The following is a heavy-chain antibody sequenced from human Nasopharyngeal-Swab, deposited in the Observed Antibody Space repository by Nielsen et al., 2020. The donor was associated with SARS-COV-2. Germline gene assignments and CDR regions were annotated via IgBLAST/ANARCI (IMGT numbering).Heavy chain of an antibody. CDR1: GGSISSYY. J-gene: IGHJ6*03. Sequence: SETLSLTCTVSGGSISSYYWSWIRQPPGKGLEWIGYIYYSGSTNYNPSLKSRVTISVDTSKNQFSLKLSSVTAADTAVYYCARAKGGMATLDYYYYYYMDVWGKGTTVTVSS. D-gene: IGHD5-24*01. CDR2: IYYSGST. V-gene: IGHV4-59*01. CDR3: ARAKGGMATLDYYYYYYMDV.